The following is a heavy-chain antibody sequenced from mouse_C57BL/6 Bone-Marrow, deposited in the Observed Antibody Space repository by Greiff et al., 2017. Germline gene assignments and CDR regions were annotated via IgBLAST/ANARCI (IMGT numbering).Heavy chain of an antibody. CDR2: IYPGDGDT. D-gene: IGHD2-2*01. CDR3: ARCGYDAWFAY. Sequence: QVQLKESGPELVKPGASVKISCKASGYAFSSSWMNWVKQRPGQGLEWIGRIYPGDGDTNYNGKCKGKATLTSDKSSSTAYMQLSSLTSEDSAVYFCARCGYDAWFAYWGQGTLVTVSA. CDR1: GYAFSSSW. J-gene: IGHJ3*01. V-gene: IGHV1-82*01.